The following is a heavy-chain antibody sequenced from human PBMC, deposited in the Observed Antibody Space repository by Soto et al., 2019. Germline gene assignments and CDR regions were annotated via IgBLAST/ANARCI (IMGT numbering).Heavy chain of an antibody. D-gene: IGHD2-15*01. J-gene: IGHJ6*02. Sequence: ASVKVSCKASGYTFTSYGISLVRQAPGQGLEWMGWISAYNGNTNYAQKLQGRVTMTTDTSTSTAYMELRSLRSDDTAVYYCARGAASSYYYGMDVWGQGTTVTVSS. CDR2: ISAYNGNT. CDR1: GYTFTSYG. CDR3: ARGAASSYYYGMDV. V-gene: IGHV1-18*01.